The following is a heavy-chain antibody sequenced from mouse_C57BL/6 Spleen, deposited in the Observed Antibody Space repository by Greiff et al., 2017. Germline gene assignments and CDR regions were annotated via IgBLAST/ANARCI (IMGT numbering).Heavy chain of an antibody. CDR3: ASPWDYAMDY. CDR2: IYPGDGDT. D-gene: IGHD4-1*01. J-gene: IGHJ4*01. CDR1: GYAFSSSW. Sequence: QVQLQQSGPELVKPGASVKISCKASGYAFSSSWMNWVKQRPGKGLEWIGRIYPGDGDTNYNGKFKGKATLTADKSSSTAYMQLSSLTSEDSAVYFCASPWDYAMDYWGQGTSVTVSS. V-gene: IGHV1-82*01.